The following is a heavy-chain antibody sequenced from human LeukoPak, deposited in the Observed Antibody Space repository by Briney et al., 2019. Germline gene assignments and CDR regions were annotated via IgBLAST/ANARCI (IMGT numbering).Heavy chain of an antibody. CDR3: ARGGRVTRLDY. J-gene: IGHJ4*02. V-gene: IGHV3-48*01. CDR1: GFSFNDYS. CDR2: ITSSSSSI. Sequence: GGSLRLSRVASGFSFNDYSMNWVRQAPGKGLEWISYITSSSSSIYYADSVKGRFTISRDNAKNSLYLQMNRLRAEDTAVYYCARGGRVTRLDYWGQGTLVSVSS. D-gene: IGHD2-15*01.